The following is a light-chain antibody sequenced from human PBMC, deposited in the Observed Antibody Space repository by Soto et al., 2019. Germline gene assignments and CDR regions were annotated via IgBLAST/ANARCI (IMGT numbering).Light chain of an antibody. Sequence: DIQLTQSPSSLSANVGDRVTITCQATQDIRNFLNWYQQRPGKAPQLVIYNTFNLHEGVPSRFGGDGAGADFTLTISSLQPEDVAKYYCQQYDSLPITFGQGTRLDTK. J-gene: IGKJ5*01. V-gene: IGKV1-33*01. CDR3: QQYDSLPIT. CDR1: QDIRNF. CDR2: NTF.